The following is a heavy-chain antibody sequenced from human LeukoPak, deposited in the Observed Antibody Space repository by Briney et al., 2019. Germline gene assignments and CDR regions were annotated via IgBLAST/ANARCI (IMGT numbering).Heavy chain of an antibody. CDR2: IIPIFGTA. Sequence: SVKVSCKASGYTFTSYAISWVRQAPGQGLEWMGGIIPIFGTANYAQKFRGRVTITADESTSTAYMELSSLRSEDTAVYYCARDIGRPRPPNSSGWYENDYWGQGTLVTVSS. CDR1: GYTFTSYA. J-gene: IGHJ4*02. CDR3: ARDIGRPRPPNSSGWYENDY. V-gene: IGHV1-69*13. D-gene: IGHD6-19*01.